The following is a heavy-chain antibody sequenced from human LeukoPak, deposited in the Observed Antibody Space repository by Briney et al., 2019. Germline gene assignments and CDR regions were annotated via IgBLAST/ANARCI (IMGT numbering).Heavy chain of an antibody. Sequence: GGSLRLSCAASGFTFSSYAMHWVRQAPGKGLEWVAVISYDGSNKYYADSMKGRFTISRDNSKNTLYLQMNSLRAEDTAVYYCARDLYAYYYDSSGWGYFDYWGQGTLVTVSS. V-gene: IGHV3-30-3*01. CDR3: ARDLYAYYYDSSGWGYFDY. J-gene: IGHJ4*02. CDR1: GFTFSSYA. CDR2: ISYDGSNK. D-gene: IGHD3-22*01.